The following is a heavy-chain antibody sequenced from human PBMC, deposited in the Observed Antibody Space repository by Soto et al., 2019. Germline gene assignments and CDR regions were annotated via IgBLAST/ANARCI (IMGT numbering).Heavy chain of an antibody. CDR2: IIPVFGTK. V-gene: IGHV1-69*12. D-gene: IGHD1-1*01. CDR3: AIGGVWKPVDP. Sequence: QVQLVQPGAEVTKPGSSVKVSCKTSGGTFSSYSITWVRQAPGHGLEWMGVIIPVFGTKNFARSFRGRVSSTADESTNTLYMELTNLRSDDRGVYFCAIGGVWKPVDPWGQGSLVTVSS. CDR1: GGTFSSYS. J-gene: IGHJ5*02.